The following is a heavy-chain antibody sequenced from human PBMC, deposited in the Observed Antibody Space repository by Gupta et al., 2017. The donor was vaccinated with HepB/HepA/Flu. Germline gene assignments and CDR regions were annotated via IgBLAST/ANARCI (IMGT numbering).Heavy chain of an antibody. Sequence: QVQLQQWGAGLLKLSETLSLTCAVYGGSFSGYYWSWIRQPPGKGLEWIGDINHSGSNNYNPSIKRRGTRPVDTSKNQFPLKRTAGTAADTAVYSWATSPSPLPQVDSVASPLFADGGQGTMVTVSS. CDR1: GGSFSGYY. D-gene: IGHD5-12*01. CDR2: INHSGSN. CDR3: ATSPSPLPQVDSVASPLFAD. V-gene: IGHV4-34*01. J-gene: IGHJ4*02.